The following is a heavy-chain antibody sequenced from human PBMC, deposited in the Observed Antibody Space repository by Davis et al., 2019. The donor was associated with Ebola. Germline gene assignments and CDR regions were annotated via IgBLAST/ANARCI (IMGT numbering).Heavy chain of an antibody. D-gene: IGHD4-17*01. J-gene: IGHJ2*01. CDR1: GFTISNFW. CDR3: ARAPTTAISQRGDFDL. Sequence: GESLKISCAASGFTISNFWMHWVRQAPGKGLMWVSRVNSEGTRINYADSVQGRFTITRDNAKNTLYLHMASLGADDTAVYYCARAPTTAISQRGDFDLWGRGTLVVVSS. CDR2: VNSEGTRI. V-gene: IGHV3-74*01.